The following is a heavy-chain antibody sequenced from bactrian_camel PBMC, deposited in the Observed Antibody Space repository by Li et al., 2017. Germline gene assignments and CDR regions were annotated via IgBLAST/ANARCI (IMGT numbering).Heavy chain of an antibody. CDR2: IDSDGMT. CDR1: EYSSSSYD. Sequence: HVQLVESGGGSVQAGGSLRLSCVASEYSSSSYDMAWFRQAPGREREGVAAIDSDGMTRYADSVAGRFAISRDNAKNTLYLQMNSLKPEDTAMYFCAAQGPHVYTDPDRGVYCTPDPCYGNRGQGTQVTVS. D-gene: IGHD2*01. V-gene: IGHV3S57*01. J-gene: IGHJ4*01. CDR3: AAQGPHVYTDPDRGVYCTPDPCYGN.